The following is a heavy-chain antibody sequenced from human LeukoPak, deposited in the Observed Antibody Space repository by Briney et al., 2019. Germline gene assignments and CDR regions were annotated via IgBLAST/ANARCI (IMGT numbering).Heavy chain of an antibody. Sequence: PSETLSLTCTVSDDSINIDTYYWSWIRQPPGQGLEWIGDVYHSGNTYYNPSLMSRVTISIDRSKKQFSLRLTSVTAADTAMYFCAKNLGFCTSTSCIRSVGGDAFDIWGRGTMVAVSS. V-gene: IGHV4-30-2*01. CDR3: AKNLGFCTSTSCIRSVGGDAFDI. CDR1: DDSINIDTYY. CDR2: VYHSGNT. J-gene: IGHJ3*02. D-gene: IGHD2-2*01.